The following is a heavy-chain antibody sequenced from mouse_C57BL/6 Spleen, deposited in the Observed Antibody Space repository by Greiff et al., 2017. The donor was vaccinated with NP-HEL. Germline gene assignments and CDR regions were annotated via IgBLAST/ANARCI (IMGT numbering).Heavy chain of an antibody. Sequence: QVQLQQPGAELVKPGASVKLSCKASGYTFTSYWMHWVKQRPGQGLEWIGMIHPNSGSTNYNEKFKSKATLTVDKSSSTAYMQLSSLTSEDSAVYYCARSGYGNYWFAYWGQGTLVTVSA. V-gene: IGHV1-64*01. CDR2: IHPNSGST. J-gene: IGHJ3*01. CDR1: GYTFTSYW. CDR3: ARSGYGNYWFAY. D-gene: IGHD2-1*01.